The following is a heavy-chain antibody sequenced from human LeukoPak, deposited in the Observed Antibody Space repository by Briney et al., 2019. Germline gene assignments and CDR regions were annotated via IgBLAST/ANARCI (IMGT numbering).Heavy chain of an antibody. V-gene: IGHV1-2*02. Sequence: ASVKVSCKASGYTLTGYYLHRVRQAPGQGLEWMGWINPNSGGTTYAQKFQGRVTMSRDTSISTAYMELSRLRSDDTAVYYCARPSSDFEYGSSSWGHWFDPWGQGTLVTVSS. CDR2: INPNSGGT. CDR3: ARPSSDFEYGSSSWGHWFDP. CDR1: GYTLTGYY. J-gene: IGHJ5*02. D-gene: IGHD6-6*01.